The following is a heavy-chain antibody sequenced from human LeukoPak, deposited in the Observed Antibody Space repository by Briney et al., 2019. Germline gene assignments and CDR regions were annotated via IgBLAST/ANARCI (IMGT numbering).Heavy chain of an antibody. CDR1: GGTFSSYA. V-gene: IGHV1-69*13. CDR3: ARIGRPYCSSTSCYEDY. Sequence: ASVKVSCKASGGTFSSYAISWVRQAPGQGLEWMGGIIPIFGTANYAQKFQGRVTITADESTSTAYMELSSLRSEDTAVYYCARIGRPYCSSTSCYEDYWGQGTLVTVSS. D-gene: IGHD2-2*01. CDR2: IIPIFGTA. J-gene: IGHJ4*02.